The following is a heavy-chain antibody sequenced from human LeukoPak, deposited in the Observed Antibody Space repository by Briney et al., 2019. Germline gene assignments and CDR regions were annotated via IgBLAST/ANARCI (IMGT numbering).Heavy chain of an antibody. Sequence: GGSLRLSCAASGFTFSSYSMNWVRQAPGKGLERVSSISSSSSYIYYADSVKGRFTISRDNAKNSLYLQMNSRRAEDTGVYYCARTLGGYSYGYVGYHFDNWGQGTLVTVSS. J-gene: IGHJ4*02. V-gene: IGHV3-21*01. CDR3: ARTLGGYSYGYVGYHFDN. CDR1: GFTFSSYS. D-gene: IGHD5-18*01. CDR2: ISSSSSYI.